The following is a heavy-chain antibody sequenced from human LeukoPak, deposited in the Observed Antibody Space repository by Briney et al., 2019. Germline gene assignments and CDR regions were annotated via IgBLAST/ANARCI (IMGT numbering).Heavy chain of an antibody. CDR1: GYTFTGYG. CDR2: ISAYNGNT. J-gene: IGHJ4*02. D-gene: IGHD3-3*01. V-gene: IGHV1-18*01. CDR3: ASSGSGYQQTD. Sequence: VASVKVSCKASGYTFTGYGISWVRQAPGQGLEWMGWISAYNGNTNYAQKLQGRVTMTTDTSTSTAYMELRSLRSEDTAVYYCASSGSGYQQTDWGQGTLVTVSS.